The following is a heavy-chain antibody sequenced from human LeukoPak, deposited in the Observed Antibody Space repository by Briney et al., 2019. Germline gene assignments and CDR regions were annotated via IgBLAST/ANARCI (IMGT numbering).Heavy chain of an antibody. V-gene: IGHV3-23*01. CDR2: ISGSGGDT. CDR3: AKAVWFGEFDYYFFGLEV. CDR1: GFTFSSYA. Sequence: PGGSLRLSCAAFGFTFSSYAMGWVRQAPGKGLEWVSAISGSGGDTYYADSVKGRFTFSRDNSKNTLYLQMNSLRPEDTALYYCAKAVWFGEFDYYFFGLEVWGQGTTVTVSS. D-gene: IGHD3-10*01. J-gene: IGHJ6*02.